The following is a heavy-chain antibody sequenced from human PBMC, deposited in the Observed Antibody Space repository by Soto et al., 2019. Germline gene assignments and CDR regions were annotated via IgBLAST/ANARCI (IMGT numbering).Heavy chain of an antibody. CDR1: GFSLSNAGLG. Sequence: QVTVKESGPVLVKPTETLTLTCTVSGFSLSNAGLGVSWIRQPPGKALAWLAHIFSNDEKSYSTSLKRWLTNSKDSSKSQVVLTMTNMDPVDTATYYCASTYSTSWYWFDPWGQGTLVTVSS. D-gene: IGHD6-13*01. J-gene: IGHJ5*02. CDR3: ASTYSTSWYWFDP. CDR2: IFSNDEK. V-gene: IGHV2-26*04.